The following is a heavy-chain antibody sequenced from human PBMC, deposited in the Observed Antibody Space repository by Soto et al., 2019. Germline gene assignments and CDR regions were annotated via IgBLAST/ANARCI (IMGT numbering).Heavy chain of an antibody. V-gene: IGHV3-23*04. Sequence: EVQLVDSGGGLVQPGRSLRLSCAASGFIFSNYVMSWVRQAPGKGLEWVSSISDSGGTAYYADSVKDRFTISRDNSNITLYLQMTSLRAEDTAIYYCAKRPRALLTFDYWGQGTLVTVSS. CDR1: GFIFSNYV. J-gene: IGHJ4*02. CDR2: ISDSGGTA. CDR3: AKRPRALLTFDY. D-gene: IGHD1-26*01.